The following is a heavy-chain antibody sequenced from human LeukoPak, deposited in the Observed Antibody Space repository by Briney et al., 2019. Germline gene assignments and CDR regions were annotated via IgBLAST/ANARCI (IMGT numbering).Heavy chain of an antibody. Sequence: SQTLSLTCTVSGGSISSGSYYWSWIRQPAGKGLEWIGRIYTSGSTNYNPSLKSRVTISVDTSKNQFSLKLSSVTAADTAVYYCARDPLRDGYNTYYYYYRDVWGKGTTVTVSS. J-gene: IGHJ6*03. V-gene: IGHV4-61*02. CDR1: GGSISSGSYY. D-gene: IGHD5-24*01. CDR3: ARDPLRDGYNTYYYYYRDV. CDR2: IYTSGST.